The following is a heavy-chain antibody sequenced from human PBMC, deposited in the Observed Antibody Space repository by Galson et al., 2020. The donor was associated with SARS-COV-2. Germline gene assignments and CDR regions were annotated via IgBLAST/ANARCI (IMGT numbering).Heavy chain of an antibody. Sequence: GGSLRLSCAASGFTFSNAWMSWVRQAPGKGLEWVGRVKSKTDGGTTDYAAPVKGRFIISRDDSKNTLYLQMDSLKTEDTAVYYCTWTTVTLQWDFWGQGTQVTVPS. V-gene: IGHV3-15*01. J-gene: IGHJ4*02. CDR3: TWTTVTLQWDF. CDR1: GFTFSNAW. CDR2: VKSKTDGGTT. D-gene: IGHD4-17*01.